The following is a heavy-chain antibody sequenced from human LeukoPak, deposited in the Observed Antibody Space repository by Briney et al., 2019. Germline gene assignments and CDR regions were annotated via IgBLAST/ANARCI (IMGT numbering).Heavy chain of an antibody. V-gene: IGHV4-38-2*02. CDR1: GYSISSGYY. Sequence: SETLSLTCAVSGYSISSGYYWGWIRQPPGKGLEWIGSIYHSGSTYYNPSLKSRVTISVDTYKNQFSLKLSSVTAADTAVYYCAREQFGELLSVPRRGMDVWGKGTTVTVSS. CDR2: IYHSGST. J-gene: IGHJ6*03. CDR3: AREQFGELLSVPRRGMDV. D-gene: IGHD3-10*01.